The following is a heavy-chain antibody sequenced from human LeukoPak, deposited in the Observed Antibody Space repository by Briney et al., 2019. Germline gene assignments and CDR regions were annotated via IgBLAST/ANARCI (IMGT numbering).Heavy chain of an antibody. V-gene: IGHV3-23*01. CDR3: ATFATMGGDFDY. CDR1: GFTFSSYA. D-gene: IGHD5-24*01. CDR2: ISGSGDST. Sequence: GGSLRLSCAASGFTFSSYAMSWVRRAPGKGLEWVSIISGSGDSTYHADSMKGRFTISRDNSKNTLYLQMNSLRAEDTAVYYCATFATMGGDFDYWGQGTLVTVSS. J-gene: IGHJ4*02.